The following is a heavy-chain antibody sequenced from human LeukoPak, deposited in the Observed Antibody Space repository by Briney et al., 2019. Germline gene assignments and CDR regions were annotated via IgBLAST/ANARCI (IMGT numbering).Heavy chain of an antibody. CDR1: GGSISSGSYY. Sequence: SQTLSLTCTVSGGSISSGSYYWSWIRQPPGKGLGWIGYIYYSGSTNYNPSLKSRVTISVDTSKNQFSLKLSSVTAADTAVYYCARVDTAMSFDYWGQGTLVTVSS. J-gene: IGHJ4*02. CDR2: IYYSGST. CDR3: ARVDTAMSFDY. D-gene: IGHD5-18*01. V-gene: IGHV4-61*01.